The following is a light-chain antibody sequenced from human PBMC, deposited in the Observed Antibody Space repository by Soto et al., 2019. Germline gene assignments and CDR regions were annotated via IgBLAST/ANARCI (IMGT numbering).Light chain of an antibody. CDR3: EQYNSAYA. J-gene: IGKJ2*01. Sequence: DIQMTPSPSTLSASVGDRVTITCRASQSISSWLAWYPQKPGKAPKLLIYDASSLESGGPSRFSGSGSGTEFTLTSSSRQPDEFATYDCEQYNSAYAWGQGTKLESK. CDR2: DAS. CDR1: QSISSW. V-gene: IGKV1-5*01.